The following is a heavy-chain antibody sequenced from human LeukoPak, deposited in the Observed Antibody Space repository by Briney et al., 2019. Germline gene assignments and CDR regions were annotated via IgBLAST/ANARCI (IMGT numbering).Heavy chain of an antibody. CDR3: ARNGQQVRYFQH. D-gene: IGHD6-13*01. J-gene: IGHJ1*01. V-gene: IGHV1-3*01. CDR1: GYTFTSYA. CDR2: INAGNGNT. Sequence: ASVKVSCKASGYTFTSYAMHWVRQAPGQRLEWMGWINAGNGNTKYSQKFQGRVTITRDTSASTAYMELSSLTSEDTAVYFCARNGQQVRYFQHWGQGTLVTVSS.